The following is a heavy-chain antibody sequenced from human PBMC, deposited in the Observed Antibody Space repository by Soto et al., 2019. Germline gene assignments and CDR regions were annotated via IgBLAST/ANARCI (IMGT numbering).Heavy chain of an antibody. CDR3: AGVKVTDLLIRDTAMVWPSGYYDYGMDF. CDR1: GGTFSSYA. Sequence: QVQLVQSGAEVKKPGSSVKVSCKASGGTFSSYAISWVRQAPGQGLEWMGGIIPIFGTANYAQKFKGRVTSTADECTRTAYMGLSSLRYEDTAVYHCAGVKVTDLLIRDTAMVWPSGYYDYGMDFWGRGPTVTVS. V-gene: IGHV1-69*01. CDR2: IIPIFGTA. J-gene: IGHJ6*02. D-gene: IGHD5-18*01.